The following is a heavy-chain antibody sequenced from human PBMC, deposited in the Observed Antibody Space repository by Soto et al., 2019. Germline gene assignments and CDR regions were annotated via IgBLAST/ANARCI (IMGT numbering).Heavy chain of an antibody. CDR1: GFSIRDYW. CDR2: IKQDGSEK. CDR3: ARGKWSRRARTYYFVMGV. D-gene: IGHD3-3*01. Sequence: EEQLVESGGGLVQPGGSLRLSCAASGFSIRDYWMTWVRQAPGKGLDWVANIKQDGSEKVYVDSLKGRFTISRDNAKNSVYLLMNGRRADATAVHSCARGKWSRRARTYYFVMGVWGKGPTVT. J-gene: IGHJ6*03. V-gene: IGHV3-7*01.